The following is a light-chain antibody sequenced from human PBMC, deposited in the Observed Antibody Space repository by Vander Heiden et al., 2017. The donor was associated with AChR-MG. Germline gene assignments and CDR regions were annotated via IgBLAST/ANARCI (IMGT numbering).Light chain of an antibody. CDR3: QQANSFPPFT. J-gene: IGKJ3*01. CDR1: QGISSW. V-gene: IGKV1-12*01. Sequence: DIQLTQSPSSVSASVGDSVTITCRASQGISSWLALYQQKPGKAPKLLIYAASSLQSGVPSRFSGSGSGTDFTLTISSLQPKDFASYYCQQANSFPPFTFGPGTKVDIK. CDR2: AAS.